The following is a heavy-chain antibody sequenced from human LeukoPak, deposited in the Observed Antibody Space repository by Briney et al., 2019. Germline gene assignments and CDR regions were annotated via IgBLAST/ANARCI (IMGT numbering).Heavy chain of an antibody. Sequence: GASVKVSCKASGYTLTTYGISWVRQAPGQGLEWMGWVSAYNGNTNYPQKLQDRVTMTTDTSTSTAYMELRSLRSDDTAVYYCARDEREYCSSTSCPYFDYWGQGTLVTVSS. V-gene: IGHV1-18*01. J-gene: IGHJ4*02. CDR2: VSAYNGNT. D-gene: IGHD2-2*01. CDR3: ARDEREYCSSTSCPYFDY. CDR1: GYTLTTYG.